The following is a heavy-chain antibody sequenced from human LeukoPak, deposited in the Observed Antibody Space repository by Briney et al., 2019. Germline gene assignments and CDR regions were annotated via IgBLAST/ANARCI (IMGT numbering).Heavy chain of an antibody. J-gene: IGHJ6*03. Sequence: PGGSLRLSCAASGFTFSSYAMSWVRQAPGKGLEWVANINQDGSEKYYVDSVKGRFTISRDDAKNSLYLQMNSLRAEDTAVYYCARESYSSGWKRSYYYYYYMDVWGKGTTLTVSS. V-gene: IGHV3-7*01. D-gene: IGHD6-19*01. CDR3: ARESYSSGWKRSYYYYYYMDV. CDR2: INQDGSEK. CDR1: GFTFSSYA.